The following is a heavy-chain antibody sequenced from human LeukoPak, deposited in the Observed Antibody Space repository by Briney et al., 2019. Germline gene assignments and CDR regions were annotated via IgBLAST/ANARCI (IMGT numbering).Heavy chain of an antibody. CDR1: GFTFSSYS. J-gene: IGHJ4*02. CDR3: ASVPGTTVTTDY. Sequence: GGSLRLSCAASGFTFSSYSMNWVRQAPGKGLEWVSSISSSSSYIYYADSVKGRFTTSRDNAKNSLYLQMNSLRAEDTAVYYCASVPGTTVTTDYWGQGTLVTVSS. V-gene: IGHV3-21*01. CDR2: ISSSSSYI. D-gene: IGHD4-17*01.